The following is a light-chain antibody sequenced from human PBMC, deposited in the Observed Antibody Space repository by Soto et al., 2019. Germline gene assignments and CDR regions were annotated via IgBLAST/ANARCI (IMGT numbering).Light chain of an antibody. CDR2: EVS. Sequence: QSALTQPASVSGSPGQSITISCTGTRSDIGTYKYVAWYPQHPGKAPKLIIYEVSNRPSGVSNRFSGSKSGNTASLTISGLQAEDEAYFYCTSYTSINTWVFGGGTKLTVL. CDR3: TSYTSINTWV. V-gene: IGLV2-14*01. J-gene: IGLJ3*02. CDR1: RSDIGTYKY.